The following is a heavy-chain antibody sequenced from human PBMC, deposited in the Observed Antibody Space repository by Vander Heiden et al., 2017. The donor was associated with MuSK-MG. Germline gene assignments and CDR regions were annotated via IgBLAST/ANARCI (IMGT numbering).Heavy chain of an antibody. Sequence: QVQLQQWGAGLLKPSETLSLTCAVYGGSFSGYYWSWIRQPPGKGLEWIGEINHSGSTNYNPSLKSRVTISVDTSKNQFSLKLSSVTAADTAVYYCARGGGYYYYYYKDVWGKGTTVTVSS. J-gene: IGHJ6*03. D-gene: IGHD3-16*01. CDR2: INHSGST. V-gene: IGHV4-34*01. CDR3: ARGGGYYYYYYKDV. CDR1: GGSFSGYY.